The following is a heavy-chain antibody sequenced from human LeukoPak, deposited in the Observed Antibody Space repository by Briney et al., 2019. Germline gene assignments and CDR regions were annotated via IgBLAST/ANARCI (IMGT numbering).Heavy chain of an antibody. J-gene: IGHJ4*02. D-gene: IGHD4-17*01. CDR3: TRVSVTVIPIFDY. CDR1: GFTFSSYW. V-gene: IGHV3-7*01. CDR2: IKQDGSEK. Sequence: GGSLRLSCAASGFTFSSYWMSWVRQAPGKGLEWVANIKQDGSEKYYVDSVEGRFTISRDNAKNSLYLQMNSLRAEDTAVYYCTRVSVTVIPIFDYWGQGALVTVSS.